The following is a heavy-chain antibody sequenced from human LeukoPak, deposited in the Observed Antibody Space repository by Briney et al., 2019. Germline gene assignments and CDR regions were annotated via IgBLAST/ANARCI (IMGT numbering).Heavy chain of an antibody. CDR1: GFTFSSYG. D-gene: IGHD3-3*01. V-gene: IGHV3-30*18. CDR3: AKDWGPIFGAPLDV. J-gene: IGHJ6*02. CDR2: ISYDGSNK. Sequence: PGGSLRLSCAASGFTFSSYGMHWVRQAPGKGLEWVAVISYDGSNKYYADSVKGRFTISRDNSENTLYLQMNSLRAEDTAVYYCAKDWGPIFGAPLDVWGQGTTVTVSS.